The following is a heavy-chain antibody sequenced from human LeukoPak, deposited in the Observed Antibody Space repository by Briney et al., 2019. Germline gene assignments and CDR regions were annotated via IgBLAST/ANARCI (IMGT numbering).Heavy chain of an antibody. CDR3: VGFNTDRFWSGYSKANWFDP. Sequence: SETLSLTCTVSGGSISSSSSYWGWIPQPPGKGLEGIGSIYYSGSTYYNPSLKSRVTISVDTSKNQFSLKLSSVTAADTAVYYCVGFNTDRFWSGYSKANWFDPWGQGTLVTVSS. V-gene: IGHV4-39*01. CDR2: IYYSGST. J-gene: IGHJ5*02. D-gene: IGHD3-3*01. CDR1: GGSISSSSSY.